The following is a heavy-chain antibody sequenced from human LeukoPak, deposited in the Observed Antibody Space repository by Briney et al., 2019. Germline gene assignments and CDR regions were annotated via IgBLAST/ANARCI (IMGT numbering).Heavy chain of an antibody. Sequence: GGSLRLSCAASGVTFSSYWMNWVRQAPGKGLEWVANIKEDGSERYYVDFVKGRFSISRDNAKNSVYLQMNSLRAEDTAVYYCARHVYYYGMDVWGQGTTVTVSS. J-gene: IGHJ6*02. CDR3: ARHVYYYGMDV. V-gene: IGHV3-7*02. CDR2: IKEDGSER. CDR1: GVTFSSYW.